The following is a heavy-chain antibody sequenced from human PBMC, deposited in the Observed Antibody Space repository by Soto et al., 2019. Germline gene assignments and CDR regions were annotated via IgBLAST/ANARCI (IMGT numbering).Heavy chain of an antibody. D-gene: IGHD3-22*01. Sequence: QVQLVQSGAEVKKPGSSVKVSCKASGGTFSSYAISWVRQAPGQGLEWMGGIIPIFGTANYAQKFQGRVTITADKSTSTAYMELSSLRSEDTAVYYCARARGYYDKAWQRDRYYFDYWGQGTLVTVSS. CDR1: GGTFSSYA. J-gene: IGHJ4*02. CDR2: IIPIFGTA. V-gene: IGHV1-69*06. CDR3: ARARGYYDKAWQRDRYYFDY.